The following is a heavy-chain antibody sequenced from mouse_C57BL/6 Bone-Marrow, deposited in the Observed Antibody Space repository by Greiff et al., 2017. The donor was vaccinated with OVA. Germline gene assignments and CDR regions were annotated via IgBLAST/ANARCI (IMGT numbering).Heavy chain of an antibody. D-gene: IGHD1-1*02. CDR1: GYTFTDYY. V-gene: IGHV1-77*01. Sequence: QVQLQQSGAELVKPGASVKISCKASGYTFTDYYINWVKQRPGQGLEWIGKIGPGSGSTYYNEKFKGTATLTADKSSSTAYMQLSSLTSEDSAVYFCAHLWQRNYFDDWGKGTTLTVSS. J-gene: IGHJ2*01. CDR2: IGPGSGST. CDR3: AHLWQRNYFDD.